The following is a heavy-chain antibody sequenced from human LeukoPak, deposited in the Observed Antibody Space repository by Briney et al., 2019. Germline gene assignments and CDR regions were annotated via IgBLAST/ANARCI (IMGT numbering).Heavy chain of an antibody. D-gene: IGHD3-22*01. J-gene: IGHJ4*02. CDR2: ISYDGNNK. V-gene: IGHV3-30-3*01. CDR3: VRGVTIYDSSGYFDY. CDR1: GFXFSVCA. Sequence: PGGSLRLSCAASGFXFSVCAMHWVRQAPGKGLKWVATISYDGNNKHYTDSVEGRFTISRDNSKNTLYLQMNTLRVEDTAMYYCVRGVTIYDSSGYFDYWGQGTLVTVSS.